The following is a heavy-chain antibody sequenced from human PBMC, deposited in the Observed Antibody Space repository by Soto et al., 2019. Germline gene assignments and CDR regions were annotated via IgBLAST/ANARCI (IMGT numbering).Heavy chain of an antibody. J-gene: IGHJ6*02. CDR3: ARGSSTLPVYYGMDV. D-gene: IGHD2-2*01. V-gene: IGHV3-33*01. Sequence: QVQLVESGGGVVQPGRSLRLSCAASGFTFSSYGMHWVRQAPGKGLEWVAVIWYDGSNKYYADSVKGRFTIPRDNSKNTLYLQMNSLRAEDTAVYYCARGSSTLPVYYGMDVWGQGTTVTVSS. CDR1: GFTFSSYG. CDR2: IWYDGSNK.